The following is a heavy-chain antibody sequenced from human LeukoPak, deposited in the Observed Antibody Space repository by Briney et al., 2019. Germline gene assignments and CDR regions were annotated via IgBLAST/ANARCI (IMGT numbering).Heavy chain of an antibody. CDR2: INTILGIA. J-gene: IGHJ5*02. Sequence: SVKLSCKASEGTFSSYCISWVRQAPGQGLEWMGRINTILGIANYAQKFKGRFTITGDKSTSTAYLELSSLRSEDTAVYYCAREYCSSASCYVFWFDPWGQGTLVTVSS. CDR3: AREYCSSASCYVFWFDP. CDR1: EGTFSSYC. V-gene: IGHV1-69*04. D-gene: IGHD2-2*01.